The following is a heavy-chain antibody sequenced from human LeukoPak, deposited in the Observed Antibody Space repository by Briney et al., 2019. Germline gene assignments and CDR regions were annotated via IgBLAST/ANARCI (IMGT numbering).Heavy chain of an antibody. J-gene: IGHJ4*02. CDR3: ARDRYGDFEDY. V-gene: IGHV4-30-4*08. D-gene: IGHD4-17*01. Sequence: PSETLSLTCNVSGGSINTANYYWTWIRQPPGKGLEWIGYISYSGTPYYNPSLNSRLTISLDTSKNQFSLRLNSATAADTAMYYCARDRYGDFEDYWGQGTLVTVSS. CDR2: ISYSGTP. CDR1: GGSINTANYY.